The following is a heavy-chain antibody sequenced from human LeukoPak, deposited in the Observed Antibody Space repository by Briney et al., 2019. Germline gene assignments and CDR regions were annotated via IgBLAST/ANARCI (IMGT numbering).Heavy chain of an antibody. CDR1: GFTFSSYE. Sequence: GGSLRLSCAASGFTFSSYEMNWVRQAPGKGLEWVSYISSSGSTIYYADSVKGRFTISRDNAKNSLYLQMNSLRAEDTAVYYCAREGPYYFDDWGQGTLVTASS. CDR3: AREGPYYFDD. V-gene: IGHV3-48*03. CDR2: ISSSGSTI. J-gene: IGHJ4*02.